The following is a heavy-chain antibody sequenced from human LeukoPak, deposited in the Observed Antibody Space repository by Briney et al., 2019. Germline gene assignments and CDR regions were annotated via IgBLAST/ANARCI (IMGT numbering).Heavy chain of an antibody. V-gene: IGHV6-1*01. J-gene: IGHJ5*02. CDR1: GDSVSSNSVT. D-gene: IGHD2-2*01. CDR3: ARRLTQYDCFDP. CDR2: TYYRSTGYN. Sequence: SQTLSLTFAISGDSVSSNSVTWNWIRQSPSRGLEWLGRTYYRSTGYNDYAVSVRGRITVNPDTSKNQFSLHLNSVTPEDTDVYYCARRLTQYDCFDPWGQGILVTVSS.